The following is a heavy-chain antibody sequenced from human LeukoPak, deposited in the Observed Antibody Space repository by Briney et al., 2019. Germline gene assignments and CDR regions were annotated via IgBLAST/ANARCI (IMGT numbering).Heavy chain of an antibody. CDR3: AKGLTPGFDP. V-gene: IGHV3-23*01. J-gene: IGHJ5*02. D-gene: IGHD3-9*01. Sequence: PGGSLRLSCAASGFTFSSYAMSWVRQAPGKGLEWVSTISGSGGSTYYADSVKGRFTISRDNAKNSLYLQMNSLRAEDTALYYCAKGLTPGFDPWGQGTLVTVSS. CDR2: ISGSGGST. CDR1: GFTFSSYA.